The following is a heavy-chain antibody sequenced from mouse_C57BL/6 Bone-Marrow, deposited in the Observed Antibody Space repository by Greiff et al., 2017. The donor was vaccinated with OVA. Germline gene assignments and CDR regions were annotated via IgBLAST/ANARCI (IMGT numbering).Heavy chain of an antibody. Sequence: QVQLKESGAELARPGASVKLSCKASGYTFTSYGISWVKQRTGQGLEWIGEIYPRSGNTYYNEKFKGKATLTADKSSSTAYMELRSLTSEDSAVYFCAREGAYGPAWFAYWGQGTLVTVSA. J-gene: IGHJ3*01. CDR3: AREGAYGPAWFAY. CDR2: IYPRSGNT. CDR1: GYTFTSYG. D-gene: IGHD1-1*02. V-gene: IGHV1-81*01.